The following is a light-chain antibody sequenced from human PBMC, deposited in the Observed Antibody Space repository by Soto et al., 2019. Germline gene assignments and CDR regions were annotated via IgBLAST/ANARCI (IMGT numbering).Light chain of an antibody. J-gene: IGKJ5*01. Sequence: AIQLTQSPSSLSASVGDRVTITCRASEAISSALAWYQQRPGKAPKLLIYDASTLESGVPSRFSGSGSGTDFTLTISSLQPDDFATYYCQHCNEWPLTLGQGTRLEIK. CDR1: EAISSA. V-gene: IGKV1-13*02. CDR3: QHCNEWPLT. CDR2: DAS.